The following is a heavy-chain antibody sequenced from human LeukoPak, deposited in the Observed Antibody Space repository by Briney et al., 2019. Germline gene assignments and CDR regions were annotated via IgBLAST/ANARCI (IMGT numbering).Heavy chain of an antibody. CDR2: ISWIRGSI. D-gene: IGHD3-22*01. CDR3: AKAPYYDTSGQGGIDC. Sequence: GGSLTLSCPPSGFTLDDYAMHWVRQAAGRGLEWVSCISWIRGSIGHADSVKGRFTLSRDHDKNSLFLQMNSRRAEDTAFYYCAKAPYYDTSGQGGIDCWGQGTLVSVSS. J-gene: IGHJ4*02. CDR1: GFTLDDYA. V-gene: IGHV3-9*01.